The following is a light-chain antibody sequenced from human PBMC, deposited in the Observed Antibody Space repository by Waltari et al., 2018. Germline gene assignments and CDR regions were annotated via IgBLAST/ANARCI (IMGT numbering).Light chain of an antibody. CDR2: GAS. J-gene: IGKJ2*01. Sequence: EIALRQSPATLSLSPGDRATLSCRASQGVSSSSLVWFQQKPGQALRLLIYGASTRATGIPDRFSGSGSGADFTLTISRLEPEDFAVYYCQHHATPPYTFGQGTKLEIK. CDR1: QGVSSSS. CDR3: QHHATPPYT. V-gene: IGKV3-20*01.